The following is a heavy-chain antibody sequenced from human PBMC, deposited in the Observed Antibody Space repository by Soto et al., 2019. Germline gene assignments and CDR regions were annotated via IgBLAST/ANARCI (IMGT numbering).Heavy chain of an antibody. Sequence: QVQVKESGPGLVKPSETLSLTCTVSGGSITDYSWSWIRQSAGKGLEWLGRISINGNSHYHPSLRSRVTMSIETSKNQFSLNLRSVTAADTAVYYCARESGDNWTYKVDWGQGTLVTVSS. CDR1: GGSITDYS. D-gene: IGHD1-7*01. V-gene: IGHV4-4*07. J-gene: IGHJ4*02. CDR2: ISINGNS. CDR3: ARESGDNWTYKVD.